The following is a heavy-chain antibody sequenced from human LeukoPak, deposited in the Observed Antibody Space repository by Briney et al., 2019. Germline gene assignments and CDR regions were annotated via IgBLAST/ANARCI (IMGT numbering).Heavy chain of an antibody. CDR3: AKVIGLVDPFDY. V-gene: IGHV3-23*01. D-gene: IGHD2-15*01. CDR2: ISDSGGST. Sequence: GGSLRLTCVVSGFTFKNCAMSWVRQAPGKGLEWVSSISDSGGSTYYADSVKGRFTISRDNSKNTLYLQVNSLRADDTAVYYCAKVIGLVDPFDYWGQGTLVTVSS. J-gene: IGHJ4*02. CDR1: GFTFKNCA.